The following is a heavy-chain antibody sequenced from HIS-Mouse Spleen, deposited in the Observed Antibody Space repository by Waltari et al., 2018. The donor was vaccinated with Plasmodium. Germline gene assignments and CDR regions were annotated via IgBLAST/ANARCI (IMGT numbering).Heavy chain of an antibody. CDR1: RFTCSSYW. CDR3: ASSWYWYFDL. Sequence: EVQLVESGGGLVQPGGSLRLPWAASRFTCSSYWMSWVRQAHGKGLEWVANIKQDGSEKYYVDSVKGRFTISRDNAKNSLYLQMNSLRAEDTAVYYCASSWYWYFDLWGRGTLVTVSS. J-gene: IGHJ2*01. D-gene: IGHD6-13*01. V-gene: IGHV3-7*01. CDR2: IKQDGSEK.